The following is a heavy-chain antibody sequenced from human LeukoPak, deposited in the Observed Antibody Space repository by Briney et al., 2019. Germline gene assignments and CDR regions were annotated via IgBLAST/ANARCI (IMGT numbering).Heavy chain of an antibody. Sequence: PSETLSLTCTVSGGSISSYYWSWIRQPAGKGLGWIGRIYTSGSTNYNPSLKSRVTMSVDTSKNQFSLKLSSVTAADTAVYYCAASQVGGYSYGSYFDYWGQGTLVTVSS. J-gene: IGHJ4*02. V-gene: IGHV4-4*07. CDR3: AASQVGGYSYGSYFDY. CDR1: GGSISSYY. D-gene: IGHD5-18*01. CDR2: IYTSGST.